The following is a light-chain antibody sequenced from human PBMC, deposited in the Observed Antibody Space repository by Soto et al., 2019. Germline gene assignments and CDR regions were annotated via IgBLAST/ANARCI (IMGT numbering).Light chain of an antibody. CDR2: EVS. J-gene: IGKJ5*01. V-gene: IGKV2D-29*02. Sequence: DIVMSQTPLSLSVTPGQPASISCRSSQRLLSSGGETDVFWYLQRPGQSPQLLIYEVSNRISAVTERFSGSGSGTDFPLKISRVEAEAAGVYYCMQSKHLPLTFGKGTRLEGK. CDR1: QRLLSSGGETD. CDR3: MQSKHLPLT.